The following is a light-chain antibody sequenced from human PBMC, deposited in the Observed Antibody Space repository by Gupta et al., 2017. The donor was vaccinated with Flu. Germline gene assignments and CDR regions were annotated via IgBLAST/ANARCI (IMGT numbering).Light chain of an antibody. V-gene: IGLV7-43*01. CDR2: STS. CDR1: TGAVTSGYY. CDR3: LLYSGGAQYWV. J-gene: IGLJ3*02. Sequence: HTVVTQAPSLSLSPGGTVTLTCASSTGAVTSGYYPSWFQQKPGQAPRPLIYSTSKKHSWTPARFSGSLLGGKAALTLSGVQPEDEAEYYCLLYSGGAQYWVFGGGTKLTVL.